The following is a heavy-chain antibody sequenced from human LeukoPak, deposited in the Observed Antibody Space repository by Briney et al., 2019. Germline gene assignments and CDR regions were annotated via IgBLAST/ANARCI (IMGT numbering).Heavy chain of an antibody. V-gene: IGHV1-46*03. J-gene: IGHJ5*02. CDR2: INPSGGDT. CDR1: GYTFTSYY. D-gene: IGHD2-2*01. Sequence: ASVKVSCKASGYTFTSYYMHWVRQAPGQGLEWMGIINPSGGDTTYAQKFQGRITMTRDTSTSTVYMELSSLGSEDTAVYYCARRTCSSSDCYFNWLDPWGQGTLVTVSS. CDR3: ARRTCSSSDCYFNWLDP.